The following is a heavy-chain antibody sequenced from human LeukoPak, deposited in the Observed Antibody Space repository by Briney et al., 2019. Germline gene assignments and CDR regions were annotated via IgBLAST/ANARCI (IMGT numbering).Heavy chain of an antibody. D-gene: IGHD2/OR15-2a*01. Sequence: PGGSLRLSCAASGFTFTDAWMTWVRQAPGKGPQWVSAISGSGASTYYADSVRGRFTISRDNSKNTLYLQMNSLRAEDTAVYYCAKERSFGTWLGDYWGQGTPVTVSS. V-gene: IGHV3-23*01. CDR2: ISGSGAST. J-gene: IGHJ4*02. CDR3: AKERSFGTWLGDY. CDR1: GFTFTDAW.